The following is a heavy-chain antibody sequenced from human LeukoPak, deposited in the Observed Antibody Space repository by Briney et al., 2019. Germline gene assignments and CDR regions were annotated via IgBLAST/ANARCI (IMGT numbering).Heavy chain of an antibody. V-gene: IGHV3-23*01. D-gene: IGHD5-18*01. J-gene: IGHJ4*02. CDR1: GFTFSSYA. CDR3: AKDLYTYGTTPLDY. Sequence: PGGSLRLSCAASGFTFSSYATSWVGQSAGKGMEWVSSISSSGGSTYYADSVKGRFTISRDYSKNTLYLQMNSLRAEDTAVYYCAKDLYTYGTTPLDYWGQGTLVTVSS. CDR2: ISSSGGST.